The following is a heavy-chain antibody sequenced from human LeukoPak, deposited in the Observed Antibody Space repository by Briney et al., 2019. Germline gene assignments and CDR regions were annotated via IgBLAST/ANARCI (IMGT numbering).Heavy chain of an antibody. CDR2: IWYDGSNK. D-gene: IGHD6-19*01. V-gene: IGHV3-33*01. J-gene: IGHJ4*02. Sequence: GWSLRLSCAASGFTFSSYGMHWVRQAPGKGLEWVAVIWYDGSNKYYADSVKGRFTISRDNSKNTLYLQMDSLRAEDTAVYYCARASSGWGYFDYWGQGTPVTVSS. CDR1: GFTFSSYG. CDR3: ARASSGWGYFDY.